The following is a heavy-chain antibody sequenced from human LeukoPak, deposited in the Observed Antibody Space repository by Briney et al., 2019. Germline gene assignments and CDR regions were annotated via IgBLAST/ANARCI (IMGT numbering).Heavy chain of an antibody. CDR3: AREQVDTASRCYYYGMDV. V-gene: IGHV4-39*07. J-gene: IGHJ6*02. D-gene: IGHD5-18*01. CDR1: GGSISSSSYY. Sequence: SETLSLTCTVSGGSISSSSYYWGWIRQPPGKGLEWIGSIYYSGSTYYNPSLKSRVTISVDTSKNQFSLKLSSVTAADTAVYYCAREQVDTASRCYYYGMDVWGQGTTVTVSS. CDR2: IYYSGST.